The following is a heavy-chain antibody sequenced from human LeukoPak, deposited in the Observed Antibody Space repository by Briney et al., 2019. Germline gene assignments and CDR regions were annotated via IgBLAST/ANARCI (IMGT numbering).Heavy chain of an antibody. J-gene: IGHJ4*02. CDR3: ARGYNRGYDFWSGYYKIDY. V-gene: IGHV1-2*06. CDR2: INPNSDGT. CDR1: GYTFTDYY. D-gene: IGHD3-3*01. Sequence: ASVKVFCKASGYTFTDYYIHWVRQAPGQGLEWMGRINPNSDGTDYAQKFQGRVTMTRDTSISTAYMELSRLRSDDTAVYYCARGYNRGYDFWSGYYKIDYWGQGTLVTVSS.